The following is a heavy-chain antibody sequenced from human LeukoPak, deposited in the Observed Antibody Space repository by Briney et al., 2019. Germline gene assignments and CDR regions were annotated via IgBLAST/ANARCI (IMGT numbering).Heavy chain of an antibody. Sequence: GGSLRLSCAASGFTFSSYTMNWVRQAPGKGLEWVSSISSSSSYIYYADSVKGRFTIARDNAKNSLYLQMNSLRAEDTAVYYCARDLGGYSYGSHFDYWGQGTLVTVSS. J-gene: IGHJ4*02. CDR1: GFTFSSYT. V-gene: IGHV3-21*01. D-gene: IGHD5-18*01. CDR2: ISSSSSYI. CDR3: ARDLGGYSYGSHFDY.